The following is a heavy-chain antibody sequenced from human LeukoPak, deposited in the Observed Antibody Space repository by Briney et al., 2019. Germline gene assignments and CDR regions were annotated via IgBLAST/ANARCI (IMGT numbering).Heavy chain of an antibody. CDR1: GDSVSSNSAA. D-gene: IGHD3-10*01. Sequence: SQTLSLTCAISGDSVSSNSAAWNWIRQSPSRGLEWLGRTYYRSKWYNDYAVSVKSRITINPDTSKNQFSLQLNSVTPEDTAVYYCARGGGSGSYYKDQFYYNYGMDVWGQGTTVTVSS. J-gene: IGHJ6*02. CDR2: TYYRSKWYN. V-gene: IGHV6-1*01. CDR3: ARGGGSGSYYKDQFYYNYGMDV.